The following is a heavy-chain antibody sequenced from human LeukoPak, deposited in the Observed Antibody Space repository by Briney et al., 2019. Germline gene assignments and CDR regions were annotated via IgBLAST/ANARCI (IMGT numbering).Heavy chain of an antibody. V-gene: IGHV3-30-3*01. Sequence: PGGSLRLSCAASGFTFSSYAMHWVRQAPGKGLEWVAVISYDGSNKYYADSVKGRFTTSRDNSKNTLYLQMNSLRAEDTAVYYCARDAGTALARYFDYWGQGTLVTVSS. D-gene: IGHD5-18*01. CDR3: ARDAGTALARYFDY. CDR2: ISYDGSNK. J-gene: IGHJ4*02. CDR1: GFTFSSYA.